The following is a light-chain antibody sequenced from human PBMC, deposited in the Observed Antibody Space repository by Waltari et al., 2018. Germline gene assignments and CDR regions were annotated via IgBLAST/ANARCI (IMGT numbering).Light chain of an antibody. CDR2: GNN. V-gene: IGLV1-40*01. Sequence: QSVLAQPPSVSGAPGQRVTISCTGSSSNIGAGYDVHWYQQLPGTAPKLLTYGNNSRPSGVPDRFSGSKSGTSAALAITGLQAEDEASYYCQSYDTNLVVFGGGTKLTVL. J-gene: IGLJ2*01. CDR3: QSYDTNLVV. CDR1: SSNIGAGYD.